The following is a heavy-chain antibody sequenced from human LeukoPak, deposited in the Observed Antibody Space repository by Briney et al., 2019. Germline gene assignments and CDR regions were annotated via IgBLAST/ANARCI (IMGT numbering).Heavy chain of an antibody. D-gene: IGHD4-17*01. V-gene: IGHV4-39*07. CDR2: IYYSGST. CDR3: AREPPYYGDYGGVIY. CDR1: GGSISSSSYY. J-gene: IGHJ4*02. Sequence: SETLSLTCTVSGGSISSSSYYWGWIRQPPGKGLEWIESIYYSGSTYYNPSLKSRVTISVDTSKNRFSLKLSSVTAADTAVYYCAREPPYYGDYGGVIYWGQGTLVTVSS.